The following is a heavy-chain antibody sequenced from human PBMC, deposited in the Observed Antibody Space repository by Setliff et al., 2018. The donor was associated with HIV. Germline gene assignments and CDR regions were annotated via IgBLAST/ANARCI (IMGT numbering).Heavy chain of an antibody. V-gene: IGHV1-2*02. Sequence: ASVKVSCKASGYTVTGYFMHWVRQAPGQGLEWMGWIDPNSGGTNYAQKFQGRVTMTRDTSISTAYMELSRLGSDDTAVYYCAREARRWKSRAFDTWGQGTLVTVSS. D-gene: IGHD4-17*01. CDR2: IDPNSGGT. J-gene: IGHJ3*02. CDR1: GYTVTGYF. CDR3: AREARRWKSRAFDT.